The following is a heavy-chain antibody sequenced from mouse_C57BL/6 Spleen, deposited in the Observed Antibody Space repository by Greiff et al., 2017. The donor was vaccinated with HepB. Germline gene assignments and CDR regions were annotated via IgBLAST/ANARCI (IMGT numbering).Heavy chain of an antibody. V-gene: IGHV2-2*01. CDR1: GFSLTSYG. CDR3: ARISLEGYGSSYIFAY. J-gene: IGHJ3*01. D-gene: IGHD1-1*01. CDR2: IWSGGST. Sequence: QVQLKQSGPGLVQPSQSLSITCTVSGFSLTSYGVHWVRQSPGKGLEWLGVIWSGGSTDYNAAFISRLSISKDNSKSQVFFKMNSLQADDTAIYYCARISLEGYGSSYIFAYWGQGTLVTVSA.